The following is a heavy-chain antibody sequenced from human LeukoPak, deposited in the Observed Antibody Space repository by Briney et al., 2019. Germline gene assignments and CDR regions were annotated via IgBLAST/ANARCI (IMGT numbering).Heavy chain of an antibody. CDR3: ARDIELST. Sequence: PGGSLRLSCAASGFMFRDAAMTWVRQAPGKGLEWVSLIASSGLNKYYADSVKGRFTISRDNSKNTVSLHINSLRVEDTAIYYCARDIELSTWGLGTLVTVSS. CDR2: IASSGLNK. D-gene: IGHD5-12*01. V-gene: IGHV3-23*01. J-gene: IGHJ3*01. CDR1: GFMFRDAA.